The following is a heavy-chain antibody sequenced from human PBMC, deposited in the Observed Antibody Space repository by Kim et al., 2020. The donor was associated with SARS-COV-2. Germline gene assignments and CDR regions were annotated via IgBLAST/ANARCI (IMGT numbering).Heavy chain of an antibody. CDR3: ARDNPHGAARPAIYYYYGMGV. V-gene: IGHV3-21*01. CDR1: GFTFSSYS. Sequence: GGSLRLSCAASGFTFSSYSMNWVRQAPGKGLEWVSSISSSSSYIYYADSVKGRFTISRDNAKNSLYLQMNSLRAEDTAVYYCARDNPHGAARPAIYYYYGMGVWGQGTTVTVSS. D-gene: IGHD6-6*01. J-gene: IGHJ6*02. CDR2: ISSSSSYI.